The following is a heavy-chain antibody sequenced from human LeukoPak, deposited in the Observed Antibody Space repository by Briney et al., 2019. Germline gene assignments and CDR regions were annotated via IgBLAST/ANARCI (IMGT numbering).Heavy chain of an antibody. CDR3: ARDRGFGDTAMDSYYFDY. V-gene: IGHV3-23*01. D-gene: IGHD5-18*01. CDR1: GFTFSSYA. CDR2: ISGSGGST. Sequence: QAGGSLRLSCAASGFTFSSYAMSWVRQAPGKGLEWVSAISGSGGSTYSADSVKGRFTISRDKSKSTLYLQMNSLRAEDTAVYYCARDRGFGDTAMDSYYFDYWGQGTLVTVSS. J-gene: IGHJ4*02.